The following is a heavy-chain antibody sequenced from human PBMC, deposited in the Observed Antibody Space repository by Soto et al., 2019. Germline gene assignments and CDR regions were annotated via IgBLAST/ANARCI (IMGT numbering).Heavy chain of an antibody. CDR1: GCTFSSYA. V-gene: IGHV3-23*01. Sequence: PGGSLRLSCAASGCTFSSYAMSWVRQAPGKGLEWVSAISGSGGSTYYADSVKGRFTISRDNSKNTLYLQMNSLRAEDTAVYYCAKLGPYSSSWYRKGYFDYWGQGTLVTVSS. J-gene: IGHJ4*02. D-gene: IGHD6-13*01. CDR3: AKLGPYSSSWYRKGYFDY. CDR2: ISGSGGST.